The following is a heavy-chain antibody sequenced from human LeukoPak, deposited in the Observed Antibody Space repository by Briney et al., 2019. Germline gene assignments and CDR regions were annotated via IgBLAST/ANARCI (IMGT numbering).Heavy chain of an antibody. Sequence: SGGSLRLPCAASGFSVSNNYMSWVRQAPGKGLEWVSVIYSGGSTFYADSVKGRFTISRDNSKNTLYLQMNSLRAEDTAVYYCARDGGSYWNYWGQGTLVTVSS. CDR3: ARDGGSYWNY. CDR2: IYSGGST. V-gene: IGHV3-66*01. CDR1: GFSVSNNY. J-gene: IGHJ4*02. D-gene: IGHD1-26*01.